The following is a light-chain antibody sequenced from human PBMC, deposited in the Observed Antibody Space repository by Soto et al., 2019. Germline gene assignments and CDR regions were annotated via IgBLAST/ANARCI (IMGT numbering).Light chain of an antibody. Sequence: EIVMTQSPATMSVSPGERATLSCRASQSVSSNLAWYQQKPGQAPRLLIYGASTRATGIPVRFSGSGSGTEFTRTISSLQSEDFAVYYCQQYNNWPWAFGQGDKVEIK. CDR1: QSVSSN. CDR3: QQYNNWPWA. V-gene: IGKV3-15*01. CDR2: GAS. J-gene: IGKJ1*01.